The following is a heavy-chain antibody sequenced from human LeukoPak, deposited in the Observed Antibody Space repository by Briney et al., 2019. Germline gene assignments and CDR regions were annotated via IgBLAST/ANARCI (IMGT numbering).Heavy chain of an antibody. V-gene: IGHV4-39*01. CDR1: GGSIISSNYY. D-gene: IGHD3-3*01. J-gene: IGHJ4*02. CDR2: IYQSGSGSS. CDR3: ASTLRFLPYRRFDY. Sequence: PSETLSLTCSVSGGSIISSNYYWGWNRQPPGKGLEWIVSIYQSGSGSSYYNPSLKSRVIISGDTSNNHFSLRLRSVTAADTAVYYCASTLRFLPYRRFDYWGQGTLVTVPS.